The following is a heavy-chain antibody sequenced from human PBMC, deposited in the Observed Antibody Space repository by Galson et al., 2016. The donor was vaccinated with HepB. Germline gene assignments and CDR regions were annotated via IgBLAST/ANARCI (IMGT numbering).Heavy chain of an antibody. Sequence: SLRLSCAASGFTFSIYGMHWVRQAPGKGLEWVAVIWYDGNNKYYADSMKGRFTISRDNSKNTLYLQINSLRVEDTAVYYCARDRREGYDVWSGTFGFDPWGQGTLVTVSS. CDR1: GFTFSIYG. CDR3: ARDRREGYDVWSGTFGFDP. J-gene: IGHJ5*02. CDR2: IWYDGNNK. D-gene: IGHD3-3*01. V-gene: IGHV3-33*01.